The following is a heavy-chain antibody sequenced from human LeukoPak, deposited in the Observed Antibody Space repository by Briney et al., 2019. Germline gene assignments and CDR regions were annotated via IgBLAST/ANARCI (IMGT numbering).Heavy chain of an antibody. CDR1: GYIFTNYY. D-gene: IGHD1-26*01. CDR3: ARGVSGSYSNFDY. Sequence: ASVNVSCKASGYIFTNYYMHWVRQAPGQGLEWMGIINPSGGSTDYAQNFQGRVTMTRDTSTSTVYMELSSLRSEDTAVYYCARGVSGSYSNFDYWGQGTLVTVSS. V-gene: IGHV1-46*01. J-gene: IGHJ4*02. CDR2: INPSGGST.